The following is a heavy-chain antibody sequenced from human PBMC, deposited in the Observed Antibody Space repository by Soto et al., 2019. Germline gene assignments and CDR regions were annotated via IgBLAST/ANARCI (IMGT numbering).Heavy chain of an antibody. D-gene: IGHD1-20*01. CDR2: INAGNGNT. J-gene: IGHJ5*02. V-gene: IGHV1-3*01. CDR3: AREGDNWSYNWFDP. CDR1: GYTFTSYA. Sequence: ASVKVSCKASGYTFTSYAMHRVRQAPGQRLEWMGWINAGNGNTKYSQKFQGRVTITRDTSASTAYMKLSSLRSEDTAVYYCAREGDNWSYNWFDPWGQGTLVTVSS.